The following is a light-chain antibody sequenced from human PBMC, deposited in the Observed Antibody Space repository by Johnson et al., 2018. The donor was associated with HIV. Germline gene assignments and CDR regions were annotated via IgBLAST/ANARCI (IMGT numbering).Light chain of an antibody. Sequence: QSVLTQPPSVSAAPGQKVTVSCSGSSSNIGNNFVSWYQQVPGTAPKLLIYDTDKRPSGIPDRFSGSKSGTSATLGITGLQTGDEADYYCGTWDSSLSAVYVFGTGTKVTVL. V-gene: IGLV1-51*01. CDR1: SSNIGNNF. CDR3: GTWDSSLSAVYV. CDR2: DTD. J-gene: IGLJ1*01.